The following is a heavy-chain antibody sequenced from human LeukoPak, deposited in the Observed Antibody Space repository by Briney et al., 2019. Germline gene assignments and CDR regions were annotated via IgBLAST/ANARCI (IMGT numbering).Heavy chain of an antibody. D-gene: IGHD6-19*01. CDR2: IYYSGST. CDR1: GGSISSSSYY. J-gene: IGHJ4*02. Sequence: SETLSLTCTVSGGSISSSSYYWGWIRQPPGKGLEWIGSIYYSGSTYYNPSLKSRVTISVDTSKNQFSLKLSSVTAADTAVYYCARESVAGRIHNIDYWGQGTLVTVSS. V-gene: IGHV4-39*07. CDR3: ARESVAGRIHNIDY.